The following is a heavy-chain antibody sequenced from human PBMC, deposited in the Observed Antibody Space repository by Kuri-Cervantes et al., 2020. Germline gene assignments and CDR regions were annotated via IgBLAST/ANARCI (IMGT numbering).Heavy chain of an antibody. CDR1: GFTVSSNY. CDR2: IYSGGST. V-gene: IGHV3-53*01. J-gene: IGHJ4*02. Sequence: GGSLRLSCAASGFTVSSNYMSWVRQAPGKGLEWVSVIYSGGSTYYADSVKGRFTISRDNSKNTLYLQMNSLRAEDTAVYYCTTEPYIVLMHYWGQGTLVTVSS. CDR3: TTEPYIVLMHY. D-gene: IGHD5-12*01.